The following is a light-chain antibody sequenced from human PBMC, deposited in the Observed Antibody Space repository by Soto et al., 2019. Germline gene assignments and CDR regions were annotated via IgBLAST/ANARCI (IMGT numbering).Light chain of an antibody. CDR1: QIINTW. CDR2: RAS. J-gene: IGKJ3*01. Sequence: DIQMTQSPSSLSASVGDRVTITCRASQIINTWLAWYQQKPGKAPKLLIYRASNLLSGVPSRFSGSGSGTEFTLTISSLQPDDFSIYYCQQYGTYSCTFGPGTKVDL. CDR3: QQYGTYSCT. V-gene: IGKV1-5*03.